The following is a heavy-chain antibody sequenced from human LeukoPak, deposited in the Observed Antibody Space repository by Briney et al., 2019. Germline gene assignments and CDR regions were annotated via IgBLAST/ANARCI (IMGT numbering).Heavy chain of an antibody. CDR1: GFTSSNTW. D-gene: IGHD4-17*01. CDR2: IKRIIDGGTT. CDR3: AAQGGSGDLRY. J-gene: IGHJ4*02. Sequence: PGGSLRLSCAASGFTSSNTWMNWVRQAPGKGREWVGRIKRIIDGGTTDYAAPVKGRFTVSRDDSINTLYLQMSSLKTEDTAVYYCAAQGGSGDLRYWGQGTLVTVSS. V-gene: IGHV3-15*01.